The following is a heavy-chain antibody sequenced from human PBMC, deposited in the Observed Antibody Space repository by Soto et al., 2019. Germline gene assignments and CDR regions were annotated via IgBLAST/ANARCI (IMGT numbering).Heavy chain of an antibody. CDR2: IIPILGIA. V-gene: IGHV1-69*02. Sequence: SVKVSCKASGGTFSSYTISWVRQAPGQGLEWMGRIIPILGIANYAQKFQGRVTITADKSTSTAYMELSSLRSEDTAVYYCARSGLTMVRGVNYMDVWGKGTTVTVSS. CDR1: GGTFSSYT. D-gene: IGHD3-10*01. J-gene: IGHJ6*03. CDR3: ARSGLTMVRGVNYMDV.